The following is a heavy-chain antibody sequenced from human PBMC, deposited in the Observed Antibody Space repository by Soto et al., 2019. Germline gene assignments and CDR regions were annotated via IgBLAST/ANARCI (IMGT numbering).Heavy chain of an antibody. V-gene: IGHV4-30-4*01. D-gene: IGHD2-2*01. CDR1: GGSISSGDYY. J-gene: IGHJ5*02. CDR2: MFYVGAT. Sequence: QVQLQESGPGLVEPSQTLSLTCSVSGGSISSGDYYWSWISQPPGKGLEWIGYMFYVGATYYNPSLKSRVNISVGASKNQVSLKLSSVTAADTAVYNCARVVRFCSSPSGLGRNWFDPWGQRTLVTV. CDR3: ARVVRFCSSPSGLGRNWFDP.